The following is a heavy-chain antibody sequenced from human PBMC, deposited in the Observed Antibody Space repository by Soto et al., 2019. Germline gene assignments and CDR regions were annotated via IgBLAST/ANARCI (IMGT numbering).Heavy chain of an antibody. CDR2: ISWNSGSI. CDR3: AKDAVPFRRGSYYYYMDV. J-gene: IGHJ6*03. V-gene: IGHV3-9*01. Sequence: HPGGSLRLSCAASGFTFDDYAMHWVRQAPGKGLEWVSGISWNSGSIGYADSVKGRFTISRDNAENSLYLQMNSQRAEDTALYYCAKDAVPFRRGSYYYYMDVWGKGTTVTVSS. CDR1: GFTFDDYA. D-gene: IGHD1-1*01.